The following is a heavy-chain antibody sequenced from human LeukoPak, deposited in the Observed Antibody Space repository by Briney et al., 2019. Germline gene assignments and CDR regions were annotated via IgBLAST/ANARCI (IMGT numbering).Heavy chain of an antibody. J-gene: IGHJ4*02. CDR2: VYTSGST. CDR3: ARVDDYYDSSGYYHAYYFDY. Sequence: SQTLSLTCTVSGGSISSGSHYWSWIRQPAGKGLEWIGRVYTSGSTNYNPSLKSRVTMSVDTSKNQFSLKLSSVTAADTAVYYCARVDDYYDSSGYYHAYYFDYWGQGTLVTVSS. CDR1: GGSISSGSHY. V-gene: IGHV4-61*02. D-gene: IGHD3-22*01.